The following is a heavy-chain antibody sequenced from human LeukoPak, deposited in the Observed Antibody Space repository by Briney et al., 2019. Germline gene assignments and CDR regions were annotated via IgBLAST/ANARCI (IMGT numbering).Heavy chain of an antibody. CDR1: GFTFSSYA. CDR3: AKGGSYSPYYFDY. D-gene: IGHD1-26*01. J-gene: IGHJ4*02. Sequence: GWALTLSCPASGFTFSSYAMSWVRQAPGKGREGVSAICVSGCSTYYPDSVKGRFTLSRDNSKNTLYLQMNSLRAEDTDVYYCAKGGSYSPYYFDYWGQGTLVTVSS. V-gene: IGHV3-23*01. CDR2: ICVSGCST.